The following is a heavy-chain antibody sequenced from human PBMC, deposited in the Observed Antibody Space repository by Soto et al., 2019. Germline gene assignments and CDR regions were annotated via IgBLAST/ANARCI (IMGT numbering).Heavy chain of an antibody. CDR1: GGTFSSYA. J-gene: IGHJ6*02. V-gene: IGHV1-69*01. CDR3: ARPVYCSGGSCDDYYYGMDV. Sequence: QVQLVQSGAEVKKPGSSVKVSCKASGGTFSSYAISWVRQAPGQGLEWMGGSIPIFGTANYAQKFQGRVTITADESTSTAYMELSSLRSEDTAVYYCARPVYCSGGSCDDYYYGMDVWGQGTTVTVSS. D-gene: IGHD2-15*01. CDR2: SIPIFGTA.